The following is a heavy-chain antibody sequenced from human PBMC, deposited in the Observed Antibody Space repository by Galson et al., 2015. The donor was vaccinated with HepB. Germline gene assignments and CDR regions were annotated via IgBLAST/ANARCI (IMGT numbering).Heavy chain of an antibody. CDR1: EYNFTNYW. CDR2: IYPDDSDT. V-gene: IGHV5-51*01. J-gene: IGHJ6*02. CDR3: ARQWGLPAAVLKPMDV. Sequence: QSGAEVKKPGESLKISCKGSEYNFTNYWIGWVRQVPGKGLEWMGVIYPDDSDTRYSTSFQGQVTISADKSVSTAYLQWTSLKASDTAIYYCARQWGLPAAVLKPMDVWGQGTTVTVSS. D-gene: IGHD2-2*01.